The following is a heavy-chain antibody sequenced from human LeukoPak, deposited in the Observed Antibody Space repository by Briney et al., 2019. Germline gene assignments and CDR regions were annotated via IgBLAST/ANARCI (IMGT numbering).Heavy chain of an antibody. CDR3: ARGRYSSGWDIDY. V-gene: IGHV4-30-4*01. D-gene: IGHD6-19*01. J-gene: IGHJ4*02. CDR1: GGSISSGDYY. CDR2: IYYSGST. Sequence: SETLSLTCTVSGGSISSGDYYWSWIRQPPGKGLEWIGYIYYSGSTYYNPSLKSRVTISVDTSKNQFSPKLSSVTAADTAVYYCARGRYSSGWDIDYWGQGTLVTVSS.